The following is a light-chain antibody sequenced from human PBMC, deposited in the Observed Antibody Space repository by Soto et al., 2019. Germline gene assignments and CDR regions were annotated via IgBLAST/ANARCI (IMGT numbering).Light chain of an antibody. CDR3: QQSYSTPIT. V-gene: IGKV1-39*01. CDR1: QSISSY. Sequence: DIQMTQSPSSLSASVGDRVTITCRASQSISSYLNLYQQKPGKAPKLLIYAASSLQSGVPSRFSGSGSGTDFTLTISSLQSEDFATYYSQQSYSTPITFGQGTRLEIK. J-gene: IGKJ5*01. CDR2: AAS.